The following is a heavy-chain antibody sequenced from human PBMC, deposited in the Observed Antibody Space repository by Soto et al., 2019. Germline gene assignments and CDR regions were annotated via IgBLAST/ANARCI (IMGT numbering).Heavy chain of an antibody. CDR3: AHRDYGYAFDI. V-gene: IGHV2-5*02. CDR1: GFSLSTSGVG. Sequence: QITLKESGPTLVKPTQTLTLTCTFSGFSLSTSGVGVGWIRQPPGKALEWLALIYWDDDKRYSPSLKSRLTITKDTSKNQVVLTMTNMDPVDTATYFCAHRDYGYAFDIWGQGTMVTISS. CDR2: IYWDDDK. D-gene: IGHD4-17*01. J-gene: IGHJ3*02.